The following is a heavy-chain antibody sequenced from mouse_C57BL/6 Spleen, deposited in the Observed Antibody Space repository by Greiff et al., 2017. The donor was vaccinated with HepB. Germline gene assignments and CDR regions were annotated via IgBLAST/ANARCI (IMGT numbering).Heavy chain of an antibody. J-gene: IGHJ4*01. V-gene: IGHV5-4*01. CDR3: ARERTDYYAMDY. Sequence: EVKLVESGGGLVKPGGSLKLSCAASGFTFSSYAMSWVRQTPEKRLEWVATISDGGSYTYYPDNVKGRFTISRDNAKNNLYLQMSHLKSEDTAMYYCARERTDYYAMDYWGQGTSVTVSS. CDR1: GFTFSSYA. CDR2: ISDGGSYT.